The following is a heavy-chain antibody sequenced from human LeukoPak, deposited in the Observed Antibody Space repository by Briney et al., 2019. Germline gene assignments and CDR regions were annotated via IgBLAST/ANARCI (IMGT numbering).Heavy chain of an antibody. Sequence: SQTLSLTCTVSGGSISSGGYYWSWIRQHPGQGLEWIGYIYYSGSTYYNPSLKSRVTISVDTSKNQFSLKLSSVTAADTAVYYCARDPTYYYDSSGPRPLGAFDIWGQGTMVTVSS. V-gene: IGHV4-31*03. D-gene: IGHD3-22*01. CDR2: IYYSGST. J-gene: IGHJ3*02. CDR3: ARDPTYYYDSSGPRPLGAFDI. CDR1: GGSISSGGYY.